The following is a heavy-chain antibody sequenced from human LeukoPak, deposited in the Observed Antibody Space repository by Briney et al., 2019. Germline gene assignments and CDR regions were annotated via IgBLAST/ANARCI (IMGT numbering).Heavy chain of an antibody. J-gene: IGHJ4*02. CDR2: IYYSGST. V-gene: IGHV4-59*12. Sequence: SETLSLTCTVSGGSISYYYWSWIRQPPGKGLEWIGYIYYSGSTNYNPSLKSRVTISVDTSKNQFSLKLSSVTAADTAVYYCAREEMATILYYFDYWGQGTLVTVSS. D-gene: IGHD5-24*01. CDR1: GGSISYYY. CDR3: AREEMATILYYFDY.